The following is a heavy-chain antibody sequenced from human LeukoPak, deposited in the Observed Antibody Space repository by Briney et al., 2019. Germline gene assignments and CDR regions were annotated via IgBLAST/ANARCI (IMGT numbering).Heavy chain of an antibody. J-gene: IGHJ4*02. CDR2: INHSGST. D-gene: IGHD3/OR15-3a*01. Sequence: SETLSLTCAVYGGSFSGYYWSWIRQPPGKGLEWIGEINHSGSTNYNPSLKSRVTISVDTSKNQFSLKLSSVTAADTAVYYCARRVWAGYYDYWGQGTLVTVSS. CDR3: ARRVWAGYYDY. CDR1: GGSFSGYY. V-gene: IGHV4-34*01.